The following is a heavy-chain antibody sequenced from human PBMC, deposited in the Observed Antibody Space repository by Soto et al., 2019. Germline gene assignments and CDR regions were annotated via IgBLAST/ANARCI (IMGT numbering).Heavy chain of an antibody. J-gene: IGHJ4*02. Sequence: PSETLSLTCTVSGGSFKSGSYSWGWIRQPPGVGLEWIGCVYHTGRTSYNPSRKSRVSISMDTSKNQFSVNMDSLTAADTAVYFCARDFAYFDSWGQGTLVTVSS. D-gene: IGHD3-3*01. CDR2: VYHTGRT. CDR1: GGSFKSGSYS. V-gene: IGHV4-61*01. CDR3: ARDFAYFDS.